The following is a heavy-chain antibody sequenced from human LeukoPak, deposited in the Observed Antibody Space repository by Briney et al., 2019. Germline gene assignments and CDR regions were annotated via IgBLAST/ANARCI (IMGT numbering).Heavy chain of an antibody. Sequence: GGSLRLSCATSGLTFGDLGSGMHWVRQAPGKGLEWLAFIRSSGGPQYYVDSVKGRFTISRDNSRKIVFLQMNSLRREDTAVYYCASECSGGSHDVWGKGTTVIVSS. CDR3: ASECSGGSHDV. CDR2: IRSSGGPQ. V-gene: IGHV3-30*02. CDR1: GLTFGDLGSG. J-gene: IGHJ6*04. D-gene: IGHD2-15*01.